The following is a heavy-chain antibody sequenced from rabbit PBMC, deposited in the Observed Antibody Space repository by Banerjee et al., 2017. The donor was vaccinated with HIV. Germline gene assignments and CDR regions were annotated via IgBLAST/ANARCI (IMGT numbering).Heavy chain of an antibody. J-gene: IGHJ4*01. Sequence: SGGDLVKPEGSLTFTCTASGFSFSSSCWICWVRQAPGKGLEWIACIYAGSSGSTYYASWAKGRFTISKTSSTTVTLQMTSLTAADTATYFCARDLAGVIGWNFKLWGPGTLVTVS. V-gene: IGHV1S45*01. CDR3: ARDLAGVIGWNFKL. CDR1: GFSFSSSCW. D-gene: IGHD4-1*01. CDR2: IYAGSSGST.